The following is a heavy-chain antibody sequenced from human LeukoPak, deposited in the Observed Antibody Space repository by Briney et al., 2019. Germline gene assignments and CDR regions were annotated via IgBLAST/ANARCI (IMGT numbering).Heavy chain of an antibody. J-gene: IGHJ4*02. CDR1: GFTVSSNY. CDR2: IYSGGST. CDR3: SSGYCSGGSCYQSDY. V-gene: IGHV3-53*01. Sequence: GGSLRLSCAASGFTVSSNYMSWVRQAPGKGLEWVSVIYSGGSTYYADSVKGRFTISRDNSKNTLYLQMNSLRAEDTAVYYCSSGYCSGGSCYQSDYWGQGTLVTVSS. D-gene: IGHD2-15*01.